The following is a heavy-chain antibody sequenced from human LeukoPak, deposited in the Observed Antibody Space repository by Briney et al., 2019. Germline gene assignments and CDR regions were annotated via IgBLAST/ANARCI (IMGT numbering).Heavy chain of an antibody. V-gene: IGHV4-39*07. Sequence: SETLSLTCTVSGGSISSSSYYWGWIRQPPGKGLEWIGCIYYSGSTNYNPSLKSRVTISVDTSKNQFSLKLSSVTAADTAVYYCARNWGYYYDSSGYYYGLVWYFDLWGRGTLVTVSS. D-gene: IGHD3-22*01. CDR2: IYYSGST. CDR3: ARNWGYYYDSSGYYYGLVWYFDL. J-gene: IGHJ2*01. CDR1: GGSISSSSYY.